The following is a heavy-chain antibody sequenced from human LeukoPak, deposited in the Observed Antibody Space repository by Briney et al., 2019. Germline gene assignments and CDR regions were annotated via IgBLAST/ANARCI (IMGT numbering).Heavy chain of an antibody. D-gene: IGHD1-26*01. Sequence: SETLSLTCTVSGGSISSSSYYWGWIRQPPGKGLEWIGSIYYSGSTYYNPSLKSRVTISVDTSKNHFSLKLRSVTAADTAVYYCAKHGELLSWFDPWGPGTLVTVSS. CDR3: AKHGELLSWFDP. CDR2: IYYSGST. CDR1: GGSISSSSYY. V-gene: IGHV4-39*01. J-gene: IGHJ5*02.